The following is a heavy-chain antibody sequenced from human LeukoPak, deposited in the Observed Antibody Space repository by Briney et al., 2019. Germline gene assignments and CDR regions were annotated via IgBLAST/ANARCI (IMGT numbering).Heavy chain of an antibody. J-gene: IGHJ4*02. D-gene: IGHD2-15*01. CDR1: GGSISSGDYY. CDR2: IYYSGST. V-gene: IGHV4-30-4*01. CDR3: ARAEGVAAEFDY. Sequence: SETLSLTCTVSGGSISSGDYYWRWIRQPPGKGLEWIGYIYYSGSTYYNPPLKSRVTISVDTSKNQFSLKLSSVTAADTAVYYCARAEGVAAEFDYWGQGTLVTVSS.